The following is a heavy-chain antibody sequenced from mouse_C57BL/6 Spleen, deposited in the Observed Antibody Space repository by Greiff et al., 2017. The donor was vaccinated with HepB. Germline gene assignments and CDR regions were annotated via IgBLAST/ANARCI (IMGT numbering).Heavy chain of an antibody. CDR3: ASSYGPLYFDY. D-gene: IGHD1-1*01. CDR1: GFTFSDYG. V-gene: IGHV5-17*01. CDR2: ISSGSSTI. J-gene: IGHJ2*01. Sequence: EVKVVESGGGLVKPGGSLKLSCAASGFTFSDYGMHWVRQAPEKGLEWVAYISSGSSTIYYADTVKGRFTISRDNAKNTLFLQMTSLRSEDTAMYYCASSYGPLYFDYWGQGTTLTVSS.